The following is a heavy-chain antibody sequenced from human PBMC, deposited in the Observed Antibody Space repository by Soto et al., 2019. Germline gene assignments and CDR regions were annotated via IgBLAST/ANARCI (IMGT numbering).Heavy chain of an antibody. CDR2: INHSGST. D-gene: IGHD1-26*01. Sequence: PSETLSLTCAVYGGSFSGYYWSWIRQPPGKGLEWIGEINHSGSTNYNPSLKSRVTISVDTSKNQFSLKLSSVTAADTAVYYCARVRHIVGATHYYYYGMDVWGQGTTVTVSS. V-gene: IGHV4-34*01. CDR3: ARVRHIVGATHYYYYGMDV. CDR1: GGSFSGYY. J-gene: IGHJ6*02.